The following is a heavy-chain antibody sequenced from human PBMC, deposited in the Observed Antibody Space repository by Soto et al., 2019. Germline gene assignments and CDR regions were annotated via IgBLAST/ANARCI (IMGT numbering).Heavy chain of an antibody. J-gene: IGHJ6*02. V-gene: IGHV1-69*13. CDR2: IIPIFGTA. D-gene: IGHD2-2*01. CDR1: GGTFSSYA. Sequence: SVKVSCKASGGTFSSYAKSWVRQAPGQGLEWMGGIIPIFGTANYAQKFQGRVTITADESTSTAYMELSSLRSEDTAVYYCASARSSTSCHYYYYGMDVWGQGTTVTVSS. CDR3: ASARSSTSCHYYYYGMDV.